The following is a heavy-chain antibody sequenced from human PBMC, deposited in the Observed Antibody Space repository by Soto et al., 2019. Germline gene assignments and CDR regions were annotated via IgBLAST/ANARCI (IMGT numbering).Heavy chain of an antibody. CDR3: ARDFADYSNHWYYFDY. J-gene: IGHJ4*02. CDR1: GFTFSRYG. CDR2: IWYDGSDK. Sequence: QVPLVESGGGVVQPGRSLTLSCAASGFTFSRYGMHWVRQAPGKGLEWVALIWYDGSDKYYADSVKGRFTISRDNSKSTLYLQMNSLRAEDTAVYYCARDFADYSNHWYYFDYWGQGTLVTVSS. V-gene: IGHV3-33*01. D-gene: IGHD4-4*01.